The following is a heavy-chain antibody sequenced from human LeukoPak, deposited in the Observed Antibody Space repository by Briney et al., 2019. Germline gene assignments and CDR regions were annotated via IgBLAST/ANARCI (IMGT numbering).Heavy chain of an antibody. Sequence: XSXVRXAPXXXLEWVSVIYSGGSTYYADSVKGRFTISRDNSKNTLYLQMNSLRAEDTAVYYCARVRCSSTSCYTVRGYYYYYMDVWGKGTTVTVSS. CDR2: IYSGGST. D-gene: IGHD2-2*02. J-gene: IGHJ6*03. V-gene: IGHV3-53*01. CDR3: ARVRCSSTSCYTVRGYYYYYMDV.